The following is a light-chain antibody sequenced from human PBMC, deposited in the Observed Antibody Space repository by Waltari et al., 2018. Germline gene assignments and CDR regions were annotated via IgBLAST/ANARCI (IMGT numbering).Light chain of an antibody. V-gene: IGKV1-9*01. Sequence: ERVIITCRASQGITNYLAWFQQKPGKAPKLLIDSVSTLQSGVPSRFSGSGSGTDFTLTISSLQPEDCATYYCQQVDVYPLTFGGGTKVEIK. CDR3: QQVDVYPLT. J-gene: IGKJ4*01. CDR1: QGITNY. CDR2: SVS.